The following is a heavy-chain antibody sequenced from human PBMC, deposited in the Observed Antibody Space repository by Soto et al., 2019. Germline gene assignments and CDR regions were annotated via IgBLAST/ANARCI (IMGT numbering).Heavy chain of an antibody. Sequence: GGSLRLSCAASGFTFSSYDMHWVRQATGKGLEWVSAIGTAGDTYYPGSVKGRFTISRENATNSLYLQMNSLRAEDTAVYYWARDIRNTIFGGGMDVWGQGTTVTVSS. CDR2: IGTAGDT. CDR1: GFTFSSYD. CDR3: ARDIRNTIFGGGMDV. V-gene: IGHV3-13*01. D-gene: IGHD3-3*01. J-gene: IGHJ6*02.